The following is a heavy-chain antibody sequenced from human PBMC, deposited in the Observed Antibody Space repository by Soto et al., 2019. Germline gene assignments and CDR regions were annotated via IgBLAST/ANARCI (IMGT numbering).Heavy chain of an antibody. J-gene: IGHJ6*02. V-gene: IGHV1-3*04. D-gene: IGHD6-25*01. CDR1: VYTFTCSS. Sequence: ASVKVSCKTSVYTFTCSSLNWVRQAPGQRLGWVGWIHTGNGNTKYSQKFQGRVTITRDTSASTAYMELSSLRSEDTAVYYGARDTAASDVWGQGTTVTVSS. CDR2: IHTGNGNT. CDR3: ARDTAASDV.